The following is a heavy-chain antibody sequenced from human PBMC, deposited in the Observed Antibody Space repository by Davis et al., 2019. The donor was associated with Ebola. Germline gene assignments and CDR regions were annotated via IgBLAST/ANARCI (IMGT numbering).Heavy chain of an antibody. V-gene: IGHV3-21*01. CDR1: GFTFSSYS. J-gene: IGHJ3*02. Sequence: GESLKISCAASGFTFSSYSMNWVRQAPGKGLEWVLSISSSSSYIYYADSVKGRFTISRDNAKNSLYLQMNSLRAEDTAVYYCARDSYYYDSSGYYVAFDIWGQGTMVTVSS. D-gene: IGHD3-22*01. CDR3: ARDSYYYDSSGYYVAFDI. CDR2: ISSSSSYI.